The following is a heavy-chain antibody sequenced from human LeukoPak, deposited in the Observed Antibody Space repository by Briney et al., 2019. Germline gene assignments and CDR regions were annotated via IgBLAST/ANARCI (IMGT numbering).Heavy chain of an antibody. V-gene: IGHV4-30-2*01. D-gene: IGHD2-8*01. CDR1: GGSISSGGYY. Sequence: PSQTLSLTCTVSGGSISSGGYYWSWIRQPPGKGLEWIGYIYHSGSTYYNPSLKSRVTISVDRSKNQFSLKLSSVTAADTAVYYCARVGGGYCTNGVCYLGWFDPWGQGTLVTVSS. J-gene: IGHJ5*02. CDR2: IYHSGST. CDR3: ARVGGGYCTNGVCYLGWFDP.